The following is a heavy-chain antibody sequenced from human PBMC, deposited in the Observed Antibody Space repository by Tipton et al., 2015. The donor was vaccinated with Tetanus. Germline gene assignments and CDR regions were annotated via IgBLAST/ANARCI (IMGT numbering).Heavy chain of an antibody. V-gene: IGHV1-18*01. Sequence: QVQLVQSGDEVKKPGASVKVSCKASGYTFTRYGIAWVRQAPGQGLEWVGWISPYNGNTNYGQKFQGRVTMTTETSTGTAYMELRSLRSDDTAVYFCARDYSIPYYFDNWGQGTRVIVSS. CDR2: ISPYNGNT. J-gene: IGHJ4*02. CDR1: GYTFTRYG. D-gene: IGHD4-11*01. CDR3: ARDYSIPYYFDN.